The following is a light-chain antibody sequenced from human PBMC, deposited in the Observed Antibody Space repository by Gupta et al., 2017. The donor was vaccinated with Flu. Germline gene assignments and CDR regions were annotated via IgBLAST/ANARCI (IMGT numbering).Light chain of an antibody. CDR3: QVWDSSSDHQV. Sequence: SYVLTQPTSVSEAPGQTAKITCGGNNIGSKRVHWYRQRPGQAPVLVVYNDNDRPSGIPDRFSGSNSGTTATLTISRVEAGDEADYYCQVWDSSSDHQVFGGGTKLTVL. CDR2: NDN. J-gene: IGLJ3*02. CDR1: NIGSKR. V-gene: IGLV3-21*02.